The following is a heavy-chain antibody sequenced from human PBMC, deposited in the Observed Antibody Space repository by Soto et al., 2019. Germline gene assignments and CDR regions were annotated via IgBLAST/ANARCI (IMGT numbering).Heavy chain of an antibody. D-gene: IGHD6-6*01. CDR3: ARTSRFDY. V-gene: IGHV4-59*12. CDR2: VYYSGNT. CDR1: GGSLSSYY. J-gene: IGHJ4*02. Sequence: SETLSLTCTVSGGSLSSYYWTWIRQPPGKGLEWIGYVYYSGNTNYNPSLKSRVTISVDTSKNQFSLKLSSVTAADTAVYYCARTSRFDYWGQGTLVTVS.